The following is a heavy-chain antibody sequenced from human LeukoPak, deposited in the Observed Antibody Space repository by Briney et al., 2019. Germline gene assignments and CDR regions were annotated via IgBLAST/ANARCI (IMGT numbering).Heavy chain of an antibody. D-gene: IGHD5-18*01. V-gene: IGHV3-74*01. CDR1: GVIFSNYW. Sequence: GGSLRLSCAASGVIFSNYWMHWVRQAPGKGLVWVSRINRDGSSTSCADSVKGRFTISRDNAKNTLYLQMNSLRVEDTAVYYCARGGGYSYGSFDYWGQGTLVTVSS. CDR2: INRDGSST. J-gene: IGHJ4*02. CDR3: ARGGGYSYGSFDY.